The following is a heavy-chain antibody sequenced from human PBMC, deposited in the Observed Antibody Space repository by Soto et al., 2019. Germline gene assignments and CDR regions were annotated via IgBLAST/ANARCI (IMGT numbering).Heavy chain of an antibody. CDR1: GNDFGMYL. J-gene: IGHJ3*01. V-gene: IGHV5-51*01. CDR2: IYPGDSET. CDR3: ARHRRAIVATTDPLYI. Sequence: PGEALKIYCQVSGNDFGMYLIAWVRQTPGRGLEWVGFIYPGDSETRYSPSFEGHVTISADRSSKTAYLQWRGLKASDTATYYCARHRRAIVATTDPLYIWGQGTKFTVSS. D-gene: IGHD1-26*01.